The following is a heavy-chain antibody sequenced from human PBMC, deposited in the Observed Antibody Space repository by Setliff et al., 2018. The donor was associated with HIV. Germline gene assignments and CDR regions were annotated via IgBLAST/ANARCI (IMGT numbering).Heavy chain of an antibody. Sequence: PGGSLRLSCAASGFTFTNYYMSWIRQVPGKGLEWVSYISISDNVIYYADSLKGRFTISRDNGKKSLYLQMNSLRAEDTAVYYCARTKHTADYWGQGTLVTVSS. CDR3: ARTKHTADY. V-gene: IGHV3-11*04. D-gene: IGHD5-18*01. CDR1: GFTFTNYY. J-gene: IGHJ4*02. CDR2: ISISDNVI.